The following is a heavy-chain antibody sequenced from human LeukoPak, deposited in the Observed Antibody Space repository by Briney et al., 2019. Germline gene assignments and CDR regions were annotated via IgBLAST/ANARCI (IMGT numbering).Heavy chain of an antibody. D-gene: IGHD1-26*01. CDR3: ATTGSGSYYDY. J-gene: IGHJ4*02. CDR2: INDDETST. Sequence: GGSLRLSCAVSGFTFEDFTMHWVRQAPGKGLEWVSRINDDETSTTYAESVKGRFTISRDNAKNTLFLQTNSLRAEDTAVYYCATTGSGSYYDYWGQGTLVTVSS. CDR1: GFTFEDFT. V-gene: IGHV3-74*01.